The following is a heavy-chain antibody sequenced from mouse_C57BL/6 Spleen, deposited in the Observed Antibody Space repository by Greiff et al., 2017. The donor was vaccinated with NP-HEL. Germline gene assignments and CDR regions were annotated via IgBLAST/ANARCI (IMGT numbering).Heavy chain of an antibody. CDR3: ARFRYGYYDAMDY. CDR1: GYTFTSYW. V-gene: IGHV1-69*01. Sequence: QVQLQQPGAELVMPGASVKLSCKASGYTFTSYWMPWVKQRPGQGLEWMGEIDPSDSYTNYNQKFKGKSTLTVDKSSSTAYMELSSLTSADSAVYYCARFRYGYYDAMDYWGQGTTLTVSS. D-gene: IGHD2-2*01. CDR2: IDPSDSYT. J-gene: IGHJ4*01.